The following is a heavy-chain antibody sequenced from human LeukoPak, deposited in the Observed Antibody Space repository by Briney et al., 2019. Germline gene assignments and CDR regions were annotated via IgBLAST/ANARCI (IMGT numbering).Heavy chain of an antibody. V-gene: IGHV1-69*05. CDR1: GGTFSSYA. J-gene: IGHJ4*02. Sequence: SVKVSCKASGGTFSSYAISWVRQAPGQGLDWMGRIIPIFGTANYAQKFQGRVTITTDESTSTAYMELSSLRSEETAVYYCAREYSGSLGVIDYWGQGTLVTVSS. D-gene: IGHD1-26*01. CDR3: AREYSGSLGVIDY. CDR2: IIPIFGTA.